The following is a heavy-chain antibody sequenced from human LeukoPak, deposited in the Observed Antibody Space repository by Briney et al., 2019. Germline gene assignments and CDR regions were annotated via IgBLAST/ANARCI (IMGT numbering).Heavy chain of an antibody. V-gene: IGHV3-48*03. J-gene: IGHJ4*02. CDR2: ISSSGSTI. Sequence: GGSLRLSCAASGFTFSSYEMNWVRQAPGKGLEWVSYISSSGSTIYYADSVKGRFTISRDNAKNSLYLQMNSLRAEDTAVYYCARVLSDYDFWSGYRPSSSDYWAREPWSPSPQ. CDR1: GFTFSSYE. D-gene: IGHD3-3*01. CDR3: ARVLSDYDFWSGYRPSSSDY.